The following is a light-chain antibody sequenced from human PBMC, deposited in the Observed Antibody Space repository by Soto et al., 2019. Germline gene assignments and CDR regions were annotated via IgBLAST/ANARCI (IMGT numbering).Light chain of an antibody. CDR2: AAS. V-gene: IGKV1-27*01. J-gene: IGKJ5*01. CDR1: QAISNY. CDR3: QEYKSAPLT. Sequence: DIQMTQSPSSLSASVGDRVIITCRATQAISNYLAWYQQKPGKVPKLLIYAASTLQSGVPSRFSGSGSGTDFTLTISSLQPEDVATFYCQEYKSAPLTFGGGTRLEIK.